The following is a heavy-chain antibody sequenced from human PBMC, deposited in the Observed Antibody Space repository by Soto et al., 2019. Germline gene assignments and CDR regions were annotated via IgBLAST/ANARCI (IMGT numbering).Heavy chain of an antibody. J-gene: IGHJ4*02. CDR2: INSDGSST. V-gene: IGHV3-74*01. D-gene: IGHD2-15*01. CDR1: GFTFSSYW. Sequence: GGSLRLSCAASGFTFSSYWMHWVRQAPGKGLVWVSRINSDGSSTSYADSVKGRFTISRDNAKNTLYLQMNSLRAEDTAVYYCARGVGGRSGGSSYPLKADYWGQGTLVTVTS. CDR3: ARGVGGRSGGSSYPLKADY.